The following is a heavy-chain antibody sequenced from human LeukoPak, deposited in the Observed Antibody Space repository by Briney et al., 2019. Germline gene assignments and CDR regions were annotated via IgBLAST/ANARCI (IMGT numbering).Heavy chain of an antibody. V-gene: IGHV3-23*01. D-gene: IGHD2-15*01. J-gene: IGHJ3*02. CDR2: ISGSGGST. CDR1: GFTFSTYL. Sequence: GGSLRLSCAASGFTFSTYLMNWVRQAPGKGLEWVSAISGSGGSTYYADSVRGRFTISRDNSKNTLYLQMNSLRAEDTAVYYCAKEYCSGGSCYLSRDAFDIWGQGTMVTVSS. CDR3: AKEYCSGGSCYLSRDAFDI.